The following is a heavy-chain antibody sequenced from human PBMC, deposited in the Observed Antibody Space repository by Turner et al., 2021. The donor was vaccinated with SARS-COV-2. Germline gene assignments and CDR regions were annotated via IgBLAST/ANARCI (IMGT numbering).Heavy chain of an antibody. CDR1: GGYISSYY. Sequence: QVQLQESGPGLVKPSETLSLTCTVSGGYISSYYWNWIRQPPGKGLEWIGYIYYSGSPNYNPSRKGRVTITVDMSKNQFSLKLRSVTAEDTAVYYCARARWLRGEVDYWGQGTLVTVSS. CDR3: ARARWLRGEVDY. V-gene: IGHV4-59*01. D-gene: IGHD5-12*01. J-gene: IGHJ4*02. CDR2: IYYSGSP.